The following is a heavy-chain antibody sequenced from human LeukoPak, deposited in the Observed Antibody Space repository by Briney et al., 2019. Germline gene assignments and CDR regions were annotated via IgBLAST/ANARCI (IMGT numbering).Heavy chain of an antibody. CDR3: AKAYCSSTSCYFPYYYGMDV. D-gene: IGHD2-2*01. CDR1: GFTFSSYA. Sequence: QTGGSLRLSCAASGFTFSSYAMSWVRQAPGKGLEWVSAISGSGGSTYYADSVKGRFTISRDNSKNTLYLQMNSLRAEDTAVYYCAKAYCSSTSCYFPYYYGMDVWGQGTTVTVSS. V-gene: IGHV3-23*01. CDR2: ISGSGGST. J-gene: IGHJ6*02.